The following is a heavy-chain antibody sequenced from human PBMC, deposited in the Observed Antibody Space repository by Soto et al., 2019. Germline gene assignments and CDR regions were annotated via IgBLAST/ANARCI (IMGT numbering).Heavy chain of an antibody. D-gene: IGHD4-4*01. Sequence: QITLKESGQTLVKPTQTLTLVCTLSGFSINNGGVGVGWIRQHPGKAPEWLALLYWNDAKWYSPSLRYRLSVTKDSYKNQVVLTMTQMAPMDAGTYYCAKRRALSNNLFFDQCGQGALVTVSS. V-gene: IGHV2-5*01. CDR3: AKRRALSNNLFFDQ. J-gene: IGHJ4*02. CDR1: GFSINNGGVG. CDR2: LYWNDAK.